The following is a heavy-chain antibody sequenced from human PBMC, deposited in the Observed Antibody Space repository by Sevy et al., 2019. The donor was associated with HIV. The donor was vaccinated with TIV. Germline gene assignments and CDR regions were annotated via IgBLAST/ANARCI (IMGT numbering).Heavy chain of an antibody. CDR2: IRYDGSNK. V-gene: IGHV3-30*02. J-gene: IGHJ6*02. CDR1: GFTFSSYG. D-gene: IGHD6-6*01. Sequence: GGSLRLSCAASGFTFSSYGMHWVRQAPGKGLEWVAFIRYDGSNKYYADSVKGRFTISRDNSKNTLYLQMNSLRAEDTAVYYCATIRSSSNRYYYYYGMDVWGQGTTVTVSS. CDR3: ATIRSSSNRYYYYYGMDV.